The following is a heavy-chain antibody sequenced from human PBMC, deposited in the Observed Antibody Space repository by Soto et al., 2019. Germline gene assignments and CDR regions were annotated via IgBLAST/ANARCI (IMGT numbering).Heavy chain of an antibody. D-gene: IGHD3-16*02. J-gene: IGHJ6*02. CDR2: ISASNGNT. CDR1: GYPFTSQG. V-gene: IGHV1-18*01. CDR3: ARVYLGELSTIIWYYYYYGMDV. Sequence: DSVKVSFKSAGYPFTSQGISLVRRPPGQGLEWVGWISASNGNTNYAQKLQGRVTMTTDTSTSTAYMELRSLRSDDTAVYYCARVYLGELSTIIWYYYYYGMDVWGPGTTVT.